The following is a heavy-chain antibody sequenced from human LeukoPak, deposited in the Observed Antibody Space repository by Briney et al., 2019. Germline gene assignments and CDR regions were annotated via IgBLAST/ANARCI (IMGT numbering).Heavy chain of an antibody. CDR1: GFTFSSYW. V-gene: IGHV3-7*01. CDR3: ARDNTIGAADYYFDY. Sequence: GGSLRLSCAASGFTFSSYWMSWVRQAPGKGLEWVANIKQDGSEKYYVDSVKGRFTISRDNAKNSLYLQMNSLRADDTAVYYCARDNTIGAADYYFDYWGQGTLVTVSS. J-gene: IGHJ4*02. CDR2: IKQDGSEK. D-gene: IGHD6-13*01.